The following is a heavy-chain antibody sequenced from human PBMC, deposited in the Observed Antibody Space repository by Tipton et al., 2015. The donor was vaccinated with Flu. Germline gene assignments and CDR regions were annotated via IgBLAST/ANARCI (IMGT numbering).Heavy chain of an antibody. CDR3: ARARTPYYYFAMDV. D-gene: IGHD1-14*01. CDR1: DGSITSYY. V-gene: IGHV4-59*01. Sequence: TLSLTCTVSDGSITSYYWSWIRQPPGKGLGWIGYIYNSGTTNFNPSLMSRLTISVDTSKNQFSLQLSSVTAADTAVYFCARARTPYYYFAMDVWGQGTTVTVSS. J-gene: IGHJ6*02. CDR2: IYNSGTT.